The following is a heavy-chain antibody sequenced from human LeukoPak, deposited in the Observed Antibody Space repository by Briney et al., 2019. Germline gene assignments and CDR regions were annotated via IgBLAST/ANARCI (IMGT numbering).Heavy chain of an antibody. CDR2: IIPIFGTA. J-gene: IGHJ4*02. CDR3: ARSPTQAYYDFWSGYYGV. Sequence: GASVKVSCKASGGTFSSYAISWVRQAPGQGLEWMGGIIPIFGTANYAQKFQGRVTITADESTSTAYMELSSLRSEDTAVYYCARSPTQAYYDFWSGYYGVWGQGTLVTVSS. V-gene: IGHV1-69*13. D-gene: IGHD3-3*01. CDR1: GGTFSSYA.